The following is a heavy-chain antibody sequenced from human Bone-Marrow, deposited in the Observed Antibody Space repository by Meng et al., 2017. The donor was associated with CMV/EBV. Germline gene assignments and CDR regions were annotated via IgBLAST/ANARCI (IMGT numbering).Heavy chain of an antibody. CDR3: AHLLTYYDFWCGPEGRYNWFDP. Sequence: GDGVGRIRQPPGTALAWLALIYWHDAKRYSPSLTSRLTIPKDTSKNQVVLTLTNMDPVDTATSCCAHLLTYYDFWCGPEGRYNWFDPWGQGTLVTVSS. CDR1: GDG. CDR2: IYWHDAK. J-gene: IGHJ5*02. D-gene: IGHD3-3*01. V-gene: IGHV2-5*01.